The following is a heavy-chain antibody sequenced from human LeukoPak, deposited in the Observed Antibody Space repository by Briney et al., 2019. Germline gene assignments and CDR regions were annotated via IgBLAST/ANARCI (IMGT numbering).Heavy chain of an antibody. CDR1: GYTFTSYA. CDR3: ARAYDGYNWDD. V-gene: IGHV1-3*03. CDR2: INAGNGNT. Sequence: ASVKVSCKASGYTFTSYAMHWVRQAPGQRLEWMGWINAGNGNTKYSQEFQGRVTITADKSTSTAYMELSSLRSEDTAVYYCARAYDGYNWDDWGQGTLVTVSS. D-gene: IGHD5-24*01. J-gene: IGHJ4*02.